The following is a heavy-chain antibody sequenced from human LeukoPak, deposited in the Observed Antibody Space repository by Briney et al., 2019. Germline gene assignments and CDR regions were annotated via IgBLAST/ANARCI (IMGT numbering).Heavy chain of an antibody. V-gene: IGHV3-9*01. CDR1: GFTFDDYA. J-gene: IGHJ4*02. D-gene: IGHD1-7*01. CDR3: AKARHNWNYLFDY. CDR2: ISWNSGSI. Sequence: GGSLRLSCAASGFTFDDYAMHWVRQAPGKGLEWASGISWNSGSIGYADSVKGRFTISRDNAKNSLYLQMNSLRAEDTALYYCAKARHNWNYLFDYWGQGTLVTVSS.